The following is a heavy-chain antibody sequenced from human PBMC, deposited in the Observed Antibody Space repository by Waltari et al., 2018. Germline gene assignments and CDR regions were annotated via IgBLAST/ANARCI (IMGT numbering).Heavy chain of an antibody. CDR1: GFTFSSYW. Sequence: EVQLVESGGGLVQPGGSLRLSCAASGFTFSSYWMSWVRQAPGKGLEWVANIKQDGRGKTYVDSVKGRFTISRDNAKNALYLQMNSLRAEDTAVYYCAREYCSGGSCYLNDAFDIWGQGTMVTVSS. J-gene: IGHJ3*02. CDR3: AREYCSGGSCYLNDAFDI. D-gene: IGHD2-15*01. V-gene: IGHV3-7*01. CDR2: IKQDGRGK.